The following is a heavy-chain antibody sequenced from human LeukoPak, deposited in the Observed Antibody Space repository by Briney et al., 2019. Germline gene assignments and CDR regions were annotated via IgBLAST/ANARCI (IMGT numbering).Heavy chain of an antibody. CDR3: ARDQIDYYDSSGFPFDY. V-gene: IGHV1-8*03. CDR1: GYTFTSYD. D-gene: IGHD3-22*01. Sequence: GASVKVSCKASGYTFTSYDINWVRQATGQGLEWMGWMNPNSGNTGYAQKFQGRVTITRNTSISTAYMELRSLRSDDTAVYYCARDQIDYYDSSGFPFDYWGQGTLVTVSS. J-gene: IGHJ4*02. CDR2: MNPNSGNT.